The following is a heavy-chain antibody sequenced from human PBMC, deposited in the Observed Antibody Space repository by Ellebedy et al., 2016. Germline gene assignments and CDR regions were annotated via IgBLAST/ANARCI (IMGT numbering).Heavy chain of an antibody. J-gene: IGHJ6*03. V-gene: IGHV2-26*01. Sequence: SGPTLVXPTATLTLTCTVSGFSLSNARMGVSWIRQPPGKALEWLAHIFSNDEKSYSTSLKSRLTISKDTSKSQVVLTMTNMDPVDTATYYCARVSGVYYMDVWGKGTTVTVSS. CDR3: ARVSGVYYMDV. D-gene: IGHD5/OR15-5a*01. CDR2: IFSNDEK. CDR1: GFSLSNARMG.